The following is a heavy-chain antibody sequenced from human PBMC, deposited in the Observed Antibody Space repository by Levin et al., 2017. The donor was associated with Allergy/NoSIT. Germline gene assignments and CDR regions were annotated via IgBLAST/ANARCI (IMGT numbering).Heavy chain of an antibody. V-gene: IGHV4-61*01. J-gene: IGHJ6*02. CDR2: IHYSGST. CDR3: ARDRVIPATGGNYYYYGMDV. CDR1: GGSVSSGSHH. D-gene: IGHD2-2*01. Sequence: SQTLSLTCPVSGGSVSSGSHHWSWIRQPPGRGLEWIGCIHYSGSTKYNPSLKSRVTISVDTSKNQASLKLSSVTAADTAIYYCARDRVIPATGGNYYYYGMDVWGQGTTVTVSS.